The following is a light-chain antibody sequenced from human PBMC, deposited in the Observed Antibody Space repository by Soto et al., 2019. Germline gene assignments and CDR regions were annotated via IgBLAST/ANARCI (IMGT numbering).Light chain of an antibody. CDR3: QQSYSTPQT. V-gene: IGKV1-39*01. J-gene: IGKJ2*01. CDR1: QSISSY. Sequence: DIQITQSPSSLSASVGDRVTITCRARQSISSYLNWYQQKPVKAPKLLIYAASSLQSGVPSRFSGSGSGTDFTLTISSLQPEDFATYDCQQSYSTPQTFCQGTKLEIK. CDR2: AAS.